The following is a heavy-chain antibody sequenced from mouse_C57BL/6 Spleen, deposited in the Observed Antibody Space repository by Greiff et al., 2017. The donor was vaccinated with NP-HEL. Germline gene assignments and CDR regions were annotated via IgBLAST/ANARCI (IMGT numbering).Heavy chain of an antibody. CDR2: IYPGDGDT. CDR1: GYAFSSSW. V-gene: IGHV1-82*01. CDR3: ARRGSNHGYFDV. J-gene: IGHJ1*03. D-gene: IGHD2-5*01. Sequence: VQLQQSGPELVKPGASVKISCKASGYAFSSSWMNWVKQRPGKGLEWIGRIYPGDGDTNYTGKFKGKATLTADKSSSKAYMQLSSLTSEDSAVYFCARRGSNHGYFDVWGTGTTVTVSS.